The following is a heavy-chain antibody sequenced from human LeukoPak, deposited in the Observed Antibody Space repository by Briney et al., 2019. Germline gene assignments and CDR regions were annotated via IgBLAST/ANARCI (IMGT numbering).Heavy chain of an antibody. CDR3: ARPLTTHDSSLDY. CDR1: GFTFGSYA. D-gene: IGHD4-11*01. Sequence: GRSLRLSCAASGFTFGSYAMHWVRQAPGKGLEWVAVISYDGSNKYYADSVKGRFTISRDNSKNTLYLQMNSLRAEDTAVYYCARPLTTHDSSLDYWGQGTLVTVSS. V-gene: IGHV3-30*01. J-gene: IGHJ4*02. CDR2: ISYDGSNK.